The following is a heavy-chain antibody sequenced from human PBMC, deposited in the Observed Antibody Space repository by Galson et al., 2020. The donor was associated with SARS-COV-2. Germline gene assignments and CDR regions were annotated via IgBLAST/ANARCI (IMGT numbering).Heavy chain of an antibody. CDR2: IYWDDDK. Sequence: SGPTLVKPTQTLTLTCTFSGFSLSTSGVGVGWIRQPAGKALEWLALIYWDDDKRYSPSLKSRLTITKDTSKNQVVLTMTNMDPVDTATYYCAHRPGGFWSGYYDYWGQGTLVTVSS. CDR1: GFSLSTSGVG. J-gene: IGHJ4*02. D-gene: IGHD3-3*01. CDR3: AHRPGGFWSGYYDY. V-gene: IGHV2-5*02.